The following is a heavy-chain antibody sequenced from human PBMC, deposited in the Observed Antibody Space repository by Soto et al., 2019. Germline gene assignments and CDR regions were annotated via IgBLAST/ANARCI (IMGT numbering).Heavy chain of an antibody. V-gene: IGHV3-7*03. D-gene: IGHD5-18*01. Sequence: PGGSLRLSCAASGFTFSSYWMSWVRQAPGKGLEWVANIKQDGSEKYYVDSVKGRFTISRDNAKNSLCLQMNSLRAEDTALYYCARSIQLWFDAFDIWGQGTMGTVSS. CDR1: GFTFSSYW. CDR3: ARSIQLWFDAFDI. J-gene: IGHJ3*02. CDR2: IKQDGSEK.